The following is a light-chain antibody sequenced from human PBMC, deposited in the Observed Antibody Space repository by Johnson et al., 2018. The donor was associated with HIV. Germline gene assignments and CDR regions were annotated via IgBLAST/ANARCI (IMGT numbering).Light chain of an antibody. CDR1: SSNIGNNY. V-gene: IGLV1-51*02. CDR2: ENN. Sequence: QSVLTQPPSVSAAPGQKVTISCSGSSSNIGNNYVSRYQQLPGTAPKLLIHENNKRPSGIPDRFSGSKSGTSATLGITGLQTGDEADYYCETWDSSLSGVFGTGTKVTVL. J-gene: IGLJ1*01. CDR3: ETWDSSLSGV.